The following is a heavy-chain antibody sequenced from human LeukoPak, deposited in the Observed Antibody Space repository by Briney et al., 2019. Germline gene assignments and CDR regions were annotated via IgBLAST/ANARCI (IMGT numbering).Heavy chain of an antibody. Sequence: ASVKVSCKASGYTFTSYDINWMRQATGQGLEWMGWMSPNSGNTGYAQKFQGRVTMTRDTSTSTVYMELSSLRSEDTAVYYCARNPGFSGSYDYWGQGTLVTVSS. V-gene: IGHV1-8*01. D-gene: IGHD1-26*01. CDR1: GYTFTSYD. J-gene: IGHJ4*02. CDR2: MSPNSGNT. CDR3: ARNPGFSGSYDY.